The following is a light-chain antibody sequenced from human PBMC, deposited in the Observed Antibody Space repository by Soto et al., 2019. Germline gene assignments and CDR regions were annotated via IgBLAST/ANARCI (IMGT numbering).Light chain of an antibody. CDR2: EDT. V-gene: IGLV2-23*01. CDR3: CSYADSCPSRFV. CDR1: SSDVGSYNL. J-gene: IGLJ1*01. Sequence: QSALTQPASVSGSPGQSITISCTATSSDVGSYNLVSWYQQHPGKAPKLIISEDTNRPSGVSNRFSGSKPGDTASLTISGRQPEDEADYHCCSYADSCPSRFVFGTGTKLTVL.